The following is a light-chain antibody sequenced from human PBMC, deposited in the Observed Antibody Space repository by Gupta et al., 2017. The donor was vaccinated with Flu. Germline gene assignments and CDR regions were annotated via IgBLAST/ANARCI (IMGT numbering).Light chain of an antibody. CDR3: ATWDDSLSGHVV. V-gene: IGLV1-47*01. Sequence: QSVLPQPPSASGTPGQTVSISCSATRANIGSNYVYCYQQLPGAAPKLVISRNNQRPSGVPDRCSGSKSGASASLAIRGLRSEDEADYYCATWDDSLSGHVVFGGGTRLTVL. CDR2: RNN. J-gene: IGLJ2*01. CDR1: RANIGSNY.